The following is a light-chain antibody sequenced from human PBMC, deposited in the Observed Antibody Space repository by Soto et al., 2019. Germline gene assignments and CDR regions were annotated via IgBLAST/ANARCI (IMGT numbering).Light chain of an antibody. V-gene: IGKV3-20*01. J-gene: IGKJ3*01. CDR2: ATS. CDR3: QRYGLSPPFS. CDR1: QSLNRNY. Sequence: EIVLTQSPGTLSLSPGERASLSCSASQSLNRNYVAWYQQKVGQAPRLLIYATSGKATGIPDRFRGSGSGTEFNLTIARLEPEEFAVYYCQRYGLSPPFSFGPGTKVEIK.